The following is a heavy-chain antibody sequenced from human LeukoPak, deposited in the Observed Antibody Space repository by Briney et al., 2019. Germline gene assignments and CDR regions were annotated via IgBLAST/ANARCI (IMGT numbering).Heavy chain of an antibody. V-gene: IGHV3-21*01. D-gene: IGHD1-14*01. CDR2: IRSSSSYI. CDR1: GFTFTSYS. CDR3: ARGGRTTPAFDY. Sequence: PGRSLRLSCAASGFTFTSYSMNWVSQAPGKGLEWVSSIRSSSSYIYYADSVKGRFTISRDNAKNSLYLQMNSLRAEDTAVYYCARGGRTTPAFDYWGQGTLVTVSS. J-gene: IGHJ4*02.